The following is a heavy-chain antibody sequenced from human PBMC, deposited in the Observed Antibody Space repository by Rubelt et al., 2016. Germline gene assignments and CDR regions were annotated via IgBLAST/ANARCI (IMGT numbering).Heavy chain of an antibody. Sequence: AASGFTFSSYGMHWVRQAPGKGLEWVAVISYDGSNKYYADSVKGRFTISRDNSKNTLYLQMNSLRAEDTAVYYCARGEESSGYYVAFDIWGQGTMVTVSS. CDR1: GFTFSSYG. J-gene: IGHJ3*02. V-gene: IGHV3-30*03. D-gene: IGHD3-22*01. CDR3: ARGEESSGYYVAFDI. CDR2: ISYDGSNK.